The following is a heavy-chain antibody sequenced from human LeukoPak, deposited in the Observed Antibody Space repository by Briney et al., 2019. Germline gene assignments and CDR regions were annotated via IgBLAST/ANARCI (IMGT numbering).Heavy chain of an antibody. Sequence: PGGSLRLSCAASGFTFSSHEMNWVRQAPGKGLEWVSYISGSGSTIYYAESVKGRFTISRDNAKNSLYLQLNSLRADDTAVYYCAKGKWYPDYWGQGILVTVSS. J-gene: IGHJ4*02. CDR3: AKGKWYPDY. V-gene: IGHV3-48*03. D-gene: IGHD2-15*01. CDR2: ISGSGSTI. CDR1: GFTFSSHE.